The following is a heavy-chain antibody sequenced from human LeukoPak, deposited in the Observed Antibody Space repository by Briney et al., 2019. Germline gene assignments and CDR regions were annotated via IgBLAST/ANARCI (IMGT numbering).Heavy chain of an antibody. Sequence: SETLSLTCTVSGGSISSYYWSWIRQPPGKGLEWIGYIYYSGSTNYNPSLKSRVTISVDTSKNQFSLKLSSVTAADTAVYYCARISTVGDYFDYWGQGTLVTVSS. CDR1: GGSISSYY. V-gene: IGHV4-59*08. D-gene: IGHD1-26*01. CDR3: ARISTVGDYFDY. CDR2: IYYSGST. J-gene: IGHJ4*02.